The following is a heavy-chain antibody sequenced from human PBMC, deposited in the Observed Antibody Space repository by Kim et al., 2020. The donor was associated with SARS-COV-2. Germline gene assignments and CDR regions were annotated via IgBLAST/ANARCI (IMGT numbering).Heavy chain of an antibody. V-gene: IGHV3-43*01. D-gene: IGHD2-2*02. J-gene: IGHJ4*02. Sequence: GKRRFTIHRDNSKNSLYLPMNSLRTEDTALYYCAKDGGCSSTSCYTYFDYWGQGTLVTVSS. CDR3: AKDGGCSSTSCYTYFDY.